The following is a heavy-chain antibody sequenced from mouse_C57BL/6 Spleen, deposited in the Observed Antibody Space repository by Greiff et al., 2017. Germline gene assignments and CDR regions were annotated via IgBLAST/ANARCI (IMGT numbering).Heavy chain of an antibody. CDR3: ATSTVVENFDY. CDR2: INPYNGGT. V-gene: IGHV1-19*01. D-gene: IGHD1-1*01. CDR1: GYTFTDYY. J-gene: IGHJ2*01. Sequence: LVEPGASVKMSCKASGYTFTDYYMNWVKQSHGKSLEWIGVINPYNGGTSYNQKFKGKATLTVDKSSSTAYMELNSLTSEDSAVYYCATSTVVENFDYWGQGTTLTVSS.